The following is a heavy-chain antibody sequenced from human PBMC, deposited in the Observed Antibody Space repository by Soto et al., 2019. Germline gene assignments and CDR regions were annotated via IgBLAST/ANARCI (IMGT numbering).Heavy chain of an antibody. V-gene: IGHV1-18*04. CDR3: ARDTIVVVINYYYYGMDV. Sequence: QVQLVQSGAEVKKPGASVKVSCKASGYTFTSYGISWVRQAPGQGLEWLGWISAYNGNTNYAQKLQGRVTMTTDTSTSTAYMELRSLRSDDTAVYYCARDTIVVVINYYYYGMDVWGQGTTVTVSS. D-gene: IGHD3-22*01. J-gene: IGHJ6*02. CDR1: GYTFTSYG. CDR2: ISAYNGNT.